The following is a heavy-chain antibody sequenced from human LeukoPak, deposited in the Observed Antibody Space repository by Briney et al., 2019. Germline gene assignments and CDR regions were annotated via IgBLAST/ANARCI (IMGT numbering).Heavy chain of an antibody. V-gene: IGHV4-34*01. CDR2: INHSGST. CDR3: ARGGKGRAKLDY. D-gene: IGHD2-15*01. CDR1: GGSFSGYY. Sequence: SETLSLTCAVYGGSFSGYYWSWIRQPPGKGLEWIGEINHSGSTNYNPSLKSRVTISVDTSKNQLSLKLSSVTAADTAVYYCARGGKGRAKLDYWGQGTLVTVSS. J-gene: IGHJ4*02.